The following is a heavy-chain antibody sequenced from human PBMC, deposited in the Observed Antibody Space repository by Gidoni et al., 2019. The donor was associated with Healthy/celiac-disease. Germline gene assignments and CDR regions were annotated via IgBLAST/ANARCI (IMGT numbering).Heavy chain of an antibody. J-gene: IGHJ6*02. Sequence: EVQLVESGGGLIQPGGSLRLSCAASGFTVSSNYMSWVRQAPGKGLEWVSVIYSGGSTYYADSVKGRFTISRDNSKNTLYLQMNSLRAEDTAVYYCARGRSGGSAAQKNYYYYYGMDVWGQGTTVTVSS. CDR1: GFTVSSNY. CDR3: ARGRSGGSAAQKNYYYYYGMDV. V-gene: IGHV3-53*01. CDR2: IYSGGST. D-gene: IGHD2-15*01.